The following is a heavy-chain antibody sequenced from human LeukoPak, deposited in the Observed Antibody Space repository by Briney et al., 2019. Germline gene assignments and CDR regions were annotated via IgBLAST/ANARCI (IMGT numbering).Heavy chain of an antibody. CDR2: IYHSGST. CDR1: GGSISSGGYS. D-gene: IGHD7-27*01. J-gene: IGHJ3*02. Sequence: SETLSPTCTVSGGSISSGGYSWSWIRQPPGKGLEWIGYIYHSGSTYYNPSLKGRVTISVDRSKNQFSLKLSSVTAADTAVYYCARGETGDLAFDIWGQGTMVTVSS. V-gene: IGHV4-30-2*01. CDR3: ARGETGDLAFDI.